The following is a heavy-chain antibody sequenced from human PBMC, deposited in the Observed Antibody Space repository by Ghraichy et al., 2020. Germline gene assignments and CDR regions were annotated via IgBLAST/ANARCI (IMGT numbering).Heavy chain of an antibody. D-gene: IGHD2-21*01. V-gene: IGHV3-33*01. CDR1: GFTFSSYG. CDR2: IWYDGSNK. J-gene: IGHJ4*02. CDR3: ARVPIWAYYFDY. Sequence: GGSLRLSCAASGFTFSSYGMHWVRQAPGKGLEWVAVIWYDGSNKYYADSVKGRFTISRDNSKNTLYLQMNSLRAEYTAVYYCARVPIWAYYFDYWGQGTLVTVSS.